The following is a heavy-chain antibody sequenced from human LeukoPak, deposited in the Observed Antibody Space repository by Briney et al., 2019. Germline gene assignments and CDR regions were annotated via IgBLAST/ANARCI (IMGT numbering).Heavy chain of an antibody. V-gene: IGHV1-18*01. CDR1: GYTFTSYG. J-gene: IGHJ6*02. Sequence: GASVKVSCKASGYTFTSYGISWVRQAPGQGLEWMGWISAYNGNTNYAQKLQGRVTMTTDTSTSTAYMELRILRSDDTAVYYCARGVRYFDWLPDTYYYGMDVWGQGTTVTVSS. D-gene: IGHD3-9*01. CDR2: ISAYNGNT. CDR3: ARGVRYFDWLPDTYYYGMDV.